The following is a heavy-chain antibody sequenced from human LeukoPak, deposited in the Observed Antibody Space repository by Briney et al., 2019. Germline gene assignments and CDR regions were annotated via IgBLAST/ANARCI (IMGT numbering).Heavy chain of an antibody. Sequence: QPGGSLRLSCAASGFTFSNYAMSWVRQAPGKGLEWVSTLSSSGGSTFYADSVKGRFTIARDNSKNTLYLQMNSLRAEDTAVYYCARDRGGAAAYWGQGTLVTVSS. V-gene: IGHV3-23*01. CDR1: GFTFSNYA. CDR3: ARDRGGAAAY. D-gene: IGHD3-16*01. J-gene: IGHJ4*02. CDR2: LSSSGGST.